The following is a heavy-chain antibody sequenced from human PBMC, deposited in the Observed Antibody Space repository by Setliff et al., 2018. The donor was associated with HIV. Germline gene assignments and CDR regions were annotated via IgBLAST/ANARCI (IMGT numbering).Heavy chain of an antibody. CDR1: GYRFIGHY. V-gene: IGHV1-2*02. D-gene: IGHD2-21*02. CDR2: IKPNSGDT. Sequence: ASVKVSCKTSGYRFIGHYLHWVRQAPGQGLEWVGRIKPNSGDTNYAQNFQGRVTMTRDTSFSTAYTSIRTTYMELTNLKSDDTAVYYCARDHGGNSGYNWFDPWGQGTLVTVSS. CDR3: ARDHGGNSGYNWFDP. J-gene: IGHJ5*02.